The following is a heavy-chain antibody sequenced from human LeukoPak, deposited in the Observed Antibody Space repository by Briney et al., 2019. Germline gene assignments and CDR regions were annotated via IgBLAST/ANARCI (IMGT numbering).Heavy chain of an antibody. CDR3: AGAPTVVGATGFDY. J-gene: IGHJ4*02. Sequence: PGGSLRLSCAASGFTFSSYEMNWVRQAPGKGLEWVSYISSSGSTIYYADSVKGRFTISRDNAKNSLYLQMNSLRAEDTAVYYCAGAPTVVGATGFDYWGQGTLVTVSS. CDR2: ISSSGSTI. CDR1: GFTFSSYE. D-gene: IGHD1-26*01. V-gene: IGHV3-48*03.